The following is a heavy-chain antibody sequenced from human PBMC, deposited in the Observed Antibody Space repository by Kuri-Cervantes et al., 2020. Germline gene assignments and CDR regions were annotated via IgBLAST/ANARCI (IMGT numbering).Heavy chain of an antibody. CDR1: GFTFSSYG. J-gene: IGHJ6*02. CDR2: ISYDGSNK. D-gene: IGHD2-15*01. CDR3: ARSAGFCSGSHCYSDYNHAMDV. Sequence: GESLKISCAASGFTFSSYGMHWVRQAPGKGLEWVAVISYDGSNKYYADSVKGRFTISRDNSNNTLSLQMNSLRAEDTAVYYCARSAGFCSGSHCYSDYNHAMDVWGQGTTVTVSS. V-gene: IGHV3-30*03.